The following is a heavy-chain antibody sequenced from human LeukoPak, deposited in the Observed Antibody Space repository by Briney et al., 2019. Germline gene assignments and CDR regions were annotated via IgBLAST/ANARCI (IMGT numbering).Heavy chain of an antibody. D-gene: IGHD3-10*01. CDR3: ARSSEVRRVIITSGFDP. J-gene: IGHJ5*02. V-gene: IGHV7-4-1*02. CDR2: INTNTGNP. Sequence: ASVKVSCKASGYTFTSYAMNWVRQAPGQGLEWMGWINTNTGNPTYAQGFTGRFVFSLDTSVSTAYLQISSLRSEDTAVYYCARSSEVRRVIITSGFDPWGQGTLVTVSS. CDR1: GYTFTSYA.